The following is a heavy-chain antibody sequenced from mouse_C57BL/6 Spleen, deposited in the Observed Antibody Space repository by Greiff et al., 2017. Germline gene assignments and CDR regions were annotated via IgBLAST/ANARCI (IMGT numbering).Heavy chain of an antibody. J-gene: IGHJ1*03. CDR2: ISDGGSYT. CDR1: GFTFSSYA. V-gene: IGHV5-4*03. CDR3: ARARGYFDV. Sequence: DVKLVESGGGLVKPGGSLKLSCAASGFTFSSYAMSWVRQTPEKRLEWVATISDGGSYTYYPDNVKGRFTISRDNAKNNLYLQMSHLKSEDTAMYYCARARGYFDVWGTGTTVTVSS.